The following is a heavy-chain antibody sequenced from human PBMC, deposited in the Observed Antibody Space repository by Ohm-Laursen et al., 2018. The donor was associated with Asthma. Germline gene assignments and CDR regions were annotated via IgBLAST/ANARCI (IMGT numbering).Heavy chain of an antibody. D-gene: IGHD3-22*01. J-gene: IGHJ6*02. CDR1: GFTFSSYA. CDR3: ARGDYYDRGLDYYGMDV. CDR2: ISYDGSNK. Sequence: SLRLSCTASGFTFSSYAMHWVRQAPGKGLEWVAVISYDGSNKYYADSVKGRFTISRDNSKNTLYLQMNSLRAEDTAVYYCARGDYYDRGLDYYGMDVRGQGTTVTVSS. V-gene: IGHV3-30-3*01.